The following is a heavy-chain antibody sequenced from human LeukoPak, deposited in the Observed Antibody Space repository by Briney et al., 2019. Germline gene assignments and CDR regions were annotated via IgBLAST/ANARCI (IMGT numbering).Heavy chain of an antibody. CDR1: GGSISSSSYY. Sequence: SETLSLTCTVPGGSISSSSYYWGWIRQPPGKGLERIGSIYYSGSTYYNPSLKSRVTISVDTSKNQFSLKLSSVTAAGTAVYYCAIRVATINYYYYYMDVWGKGTTVTVSS. V-gene: IGHV4-39*01. CDR2: IYYSGST. J-gene: IGHJ6*03. D-gene: IGHD5-12*01. CDR3: AIRVATINYYYYYMDV.